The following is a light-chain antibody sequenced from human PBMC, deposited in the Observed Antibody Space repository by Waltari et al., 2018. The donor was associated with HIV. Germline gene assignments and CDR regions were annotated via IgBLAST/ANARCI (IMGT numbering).Light chain of an antibody. CDR1: SLRKSY. V-gene: IGLV3-19*01. CDR2: GKN. CDR3: NSRDSSGNHLV. Sequence: SSELTQDPAVSVALGQPVRITCQGDSLRKSYGTWYQQKPGQAPVLVHYGKNNRPSGIPDRFSGSTSGSTTSLTIAGAQAEDEADYYCNSRDSSGNHLVFGGGTKLTVL. J-gene: IGLJ3*02.